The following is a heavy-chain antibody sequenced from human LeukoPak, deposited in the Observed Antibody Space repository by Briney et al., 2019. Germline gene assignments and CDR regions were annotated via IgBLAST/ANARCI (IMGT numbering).Heavy chain of an antibody. CDR2: LKSDGKT. J-gene: IGHJ4*02. CDR1: GFTISSNH. V-gene: IGHV3-53*01. Sequence: PGGSLRLSCATSGFTISSNHINWVRQAPGKGLEWVSVLKSDGKTSYADSVKGRFTIYRDNVKNTLYLQMNSLRAEDTAVYYCAMIKEGWGQGTLVTVSS. D-gene: IGHD3-22*01. CDR3: AMIKEG.